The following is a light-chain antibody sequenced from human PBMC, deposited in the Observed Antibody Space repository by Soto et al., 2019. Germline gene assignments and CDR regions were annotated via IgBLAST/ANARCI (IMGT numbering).Light chain of an antibody. Sequence: EIVTTQSPATLSVSPGERATLSCRASQSVSSNLAWYQQKLGQAPRLLIYGASTRATGIPARLSGSGSGTEFTLTISSLQSEDFAVYYCQQYKNWPTFGQGTKVEIK. CDR3: QQYKNWPT. V-gene: IGKV3-15*01. CDR1: QSVSSN. CDR2: GAS. J-gene: IGKJ1*01.